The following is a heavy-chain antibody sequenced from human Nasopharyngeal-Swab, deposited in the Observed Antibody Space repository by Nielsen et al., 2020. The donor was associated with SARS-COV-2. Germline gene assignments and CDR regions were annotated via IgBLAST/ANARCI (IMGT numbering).Heavy chain of an antibody. CDR2: INTNTGNP. J-gene: IGHJ6*03. CDR3: ARDYIVVVPAAIINYYYYYMDV. V-gene: IGHV7-4-1*02. CDR1: GYTFTSYA. Sequence: ASVKVSCKASGYTFTSYAMNWVRQASGQGLEWMGWINTNTGNPTYAQGFTGRFVFSLDTSVSTAYLQISSLKAEDTAVYYCARDYIVVVPAAIINYYYYYMDVWGKGTTVTVSS. D-gene: IGHD2-2*01.